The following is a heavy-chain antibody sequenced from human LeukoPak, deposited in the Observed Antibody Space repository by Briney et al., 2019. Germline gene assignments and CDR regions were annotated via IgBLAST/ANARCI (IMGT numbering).Heavy chain of an antibody. J-gene: IGHJ4*02. D-gene: IGHD6-13*01. CDR3: AKDVKGYSSPADY. CDR2: ISGSGGST. V-gene: IGHV3-23*01. Sequence: GGSLRLSCAASGFTFSSYAMSWVRQAPGKGLEWVSAISGSGGSTYYADSVRGRFTISRDNSKNTLYLQMNSLRAEDTAVYYCAKDVKGYSSPADYWGQGTLVTVSS. CDR1: GFTFSSYA.